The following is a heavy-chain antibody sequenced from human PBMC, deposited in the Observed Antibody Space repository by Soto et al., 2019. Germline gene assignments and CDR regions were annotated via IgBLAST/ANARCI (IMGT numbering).Heavy chain of an antibody. V-gene: IGHV3-48*03. J-gene: IGHJ5*02. CDR1: GFTFSSYE. CDR2: ISSSGATI. D-gene: IGHD4-4*01. Sequence: LRLSCAASGFTFSSYEMNWVRQAPGKGLEWVSYISSSGATIYYADSVRGRFTVSRDNAKNSLYLQMNSLRAEDTAVYYCARDVLGASNYNHWGQGTLVTVSS. CDR3: ARDVLGASNYNH.